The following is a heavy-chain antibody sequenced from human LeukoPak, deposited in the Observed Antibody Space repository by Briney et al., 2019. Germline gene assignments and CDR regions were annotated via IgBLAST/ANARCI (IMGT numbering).Heavy chain of an antibody. CDR2: ISSSGEFT. J-gene: IGHJ4*02. V-gene: IGHV3-23*01. CDR3: VKDRPNYYESNGDYYKRDGDF. CDR1: GFTFHNFA. Sequence: PGGSLRLSCAASGFTFHNFAMSWVRQAPGKGLEWVSSISSSGEFTFYADSVKGRFTIFRDNSRHTLYLQMNSLRAEDAAMYYCVKDRPNYYESNGDYYKRDGDFWGQGTLVTVSA. D-gene: IGHD3-22*01.